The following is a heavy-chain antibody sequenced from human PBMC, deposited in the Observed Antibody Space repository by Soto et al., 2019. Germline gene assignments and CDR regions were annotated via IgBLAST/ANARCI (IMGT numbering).Heavy chain of an antibody. D-gene: IGHD3-10*01. J-gene: IGHJ5*02. Sequence: EVQLLESGGGLVQPGGSLRLSCSASGFIFSSYAMTWVRQAPGKGLEWVSAISSSGDTTYYADSVKGRFTISRDNSKNTLSLQMLGLRADDTAVYYGAKEPRGGSRWFDPWVQGTLVTVSS. CDR3: AKEPRGGSRWFDP. CDR2: ISSSGDTT. CDR1: GFIFSSYA. V-gene: IGHV3-23*01.